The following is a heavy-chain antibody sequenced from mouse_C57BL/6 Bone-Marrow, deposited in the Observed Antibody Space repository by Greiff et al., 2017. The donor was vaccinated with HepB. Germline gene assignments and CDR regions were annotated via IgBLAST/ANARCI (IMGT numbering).Heavy chain of an antibody. D-gene: IGHD1-1*01. CDR2: IHPNSGST. Sequence: VQLQQPGAELVKPGASVKLSCKASGYTFTSYWMHWVKQRPGQGLEWIGMIHPNSGSTNYNEKFKSKATLTVDKSSSTAYMQLSSLTSEDSAVYYCATIYYGSSYYLDYWGQGTTLTVSS. CDR1: GYTFTSYW. J-gene: IGHJ2*01. V-gene: IGHV1-64*01. CDR3: ATIYYGSSYYLDY.